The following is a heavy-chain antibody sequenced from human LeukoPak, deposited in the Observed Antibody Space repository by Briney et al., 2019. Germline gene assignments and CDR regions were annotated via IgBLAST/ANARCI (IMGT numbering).Heavy chain of an antibody. J-gene: IGHJ6*03. CDR2: IKQDGSEK. CDR3: ARDKSKSMGRGVIIKDHSYYYMDV. Sequence: GGSLRLSCAASGFTFSSYSMNWVRQAPGKGLEWVANIKQDGSEKYYVDSVKGRFTISRDNAKNSLYLQMNSLRAEDTAVYYCARDKSKSMGRGVIIKDHSYYYMDVWGKGTTVTISS. CDR1: GFTFSSYS. D-gene: IGHD3-10*01. V-gene: IGHV3-7*01.